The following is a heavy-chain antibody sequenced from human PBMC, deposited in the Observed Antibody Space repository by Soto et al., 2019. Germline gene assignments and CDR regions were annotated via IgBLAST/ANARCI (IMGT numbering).Heavy chain of an antibody. D-gene: IGHD1-26*01. J-gene: IGHJ6*02. V-gene: IGHV5-51*01. CDR2: FNPRAPAA. CDR1: GYSFITYW. Sequence: GESLKISCVGAGYSFITYWVAWVRQMPGKGLEWMGIFNPRAPAATYSPSFQGQVTISADRSISTAYLQWNSLKASDTAIYYCARGGKHGSHFYGMDVWGQGTTVTVSS. CDR3: ARGGKHGSHFYGMDV.